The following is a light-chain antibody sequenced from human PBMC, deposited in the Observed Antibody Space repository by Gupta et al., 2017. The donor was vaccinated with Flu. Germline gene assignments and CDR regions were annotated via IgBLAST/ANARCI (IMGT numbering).Light chain of an antibody. Sequence: DIVMTQSPDSLAVSLGERATINCKSSQSVLYSSNNKNYLGWYQQKPRQPPRLLIYWASTRESGVPDRFSGSGSGTDFTLTISSLQAEDVAVYYCQQYDSSPWTFGQGTKVEIK. CDR3: QQYDSSPWT. V-gene: IGKV4-1*01. J-gene: IGKJ1*01. CDR2: WAS. CDR1: QSVLYSSNNKNY.